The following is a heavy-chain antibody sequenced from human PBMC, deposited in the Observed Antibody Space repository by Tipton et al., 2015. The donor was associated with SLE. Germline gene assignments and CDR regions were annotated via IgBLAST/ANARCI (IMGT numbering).Heavy chain of an antibody. CDR3: AGGGDHDLWLDY. CDR1: GFTFKNYA. J-gene: IGHJ4*02. CDR2: ISNNGNT. D-gene: IGHD1-1*01. V-gene: IGHV3-23*01. Sequence: SLRLSCAASGFTFKNYAMSWVRQAPGKGLECVSLISNNGNTFHADSVRGRFTISRDNSGNTLFLQMNSLTAEDTALYYCAGGGDHDLWLDYWGQGTLVTVSS.